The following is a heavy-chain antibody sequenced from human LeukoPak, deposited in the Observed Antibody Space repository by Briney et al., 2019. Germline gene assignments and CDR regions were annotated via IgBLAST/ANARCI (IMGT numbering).Heavy chain of an antibody. D-gene: IGHD6-6*01. CDR1: GFTFSDYY. CDR3: ARDFEYSSSSPNY. Sequence: GGSLRLSCAASGFTFSDYYMSWVRQAPGKGLEWVSYISSSGSTIYYADSVKGRFTISRDNAKNSLYLQMNSLRAEYTAVYYCARDFEYSSSSPNYWGQGTLVTVSS. CDR2: ISSSGSTI. V-gene: IGHV3-11*04. J-gene: IGHJ4*02.